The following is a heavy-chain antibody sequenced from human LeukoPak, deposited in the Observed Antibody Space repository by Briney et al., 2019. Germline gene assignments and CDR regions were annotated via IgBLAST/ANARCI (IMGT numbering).Heavy chain of an antibody. CDR1: GYTFTGYY. CDR2: INPNTGGT. CDR3: ARADSVPAGDYHYWYMDV. J-gene: IGHJ6*03. Sequence: ASVKVSCKASGYTFTGYYMHWVRQEPRQGLQWMGWINPNTGGTDYAQKFQGRVTMTRDRSISTVYMELSSLRSDDTAVYYCARADSVPAGDYHYWYMDVWGKGTTVTVSS. V-gene: IGHV1-2*02. D-gene: IGHD2-2*01.